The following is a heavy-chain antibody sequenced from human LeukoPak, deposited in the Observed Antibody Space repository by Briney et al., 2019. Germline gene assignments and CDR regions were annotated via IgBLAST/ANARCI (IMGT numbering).Heavy chain of an antibody. CDR3: ARYGDAQYYYYGMDV. Sequence: PSETLSLTCTVSGGSISSYYWSWIRQPPGKGLEWIGYIYYSGSTNYNPSLKSRVTISVDTSKNQFSLKLSSVTAADTAVYYCARYGDAQYYYYGMDVWGQGTTVTVSS. CDR2: IYYSGST. CDR1: GGSISSYY. D-gene: IGHD5-24*01. J-gene: IGHJ6*02. V-gene: IGHV4-59*08.